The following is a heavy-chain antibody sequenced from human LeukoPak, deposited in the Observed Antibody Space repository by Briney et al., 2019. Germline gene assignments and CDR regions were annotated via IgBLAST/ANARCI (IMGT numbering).Heavy chain of an antibody. J-gene: IGHJ5*02. CDR1: GFTFSSYW. CDR3: ARALCSSTSCPPESWFDP. D-gene: IGHD2-2*01. CDR2: IKQDGSEK. Sequence: PGGSLRLSCAASGFTFSSYWMSWVRQAPGKGREWVANIKQDGSEKYYVDSVKGRFTISRDNAKNALYLQMNSLRAEDTAVYYCARALCSSTSCPPESWFDPWGQGTLVTVSS. V-gene: IGHV3-7*01.